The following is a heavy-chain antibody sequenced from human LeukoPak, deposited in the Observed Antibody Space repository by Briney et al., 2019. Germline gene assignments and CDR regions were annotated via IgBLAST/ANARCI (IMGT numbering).Heavy chain of an antibody. D-gene: IGHD3-16*01. Sequence: SETLSLTCTVSGDSISTYYWSWIRQPPGKGLEWIGYIHYSGSTNYNPSLRSRVTISVDTSKNQFSLKLSSATAADTAVYFCGRRAINSVMFDYWGQGTLVTVSS. J-gene: IGHJ4*02. CDR2: IHYSGST. V-gene: IGHV4-59*08. CDR1: GDSISTYY. CDR3: GRRAINSVMFDY.